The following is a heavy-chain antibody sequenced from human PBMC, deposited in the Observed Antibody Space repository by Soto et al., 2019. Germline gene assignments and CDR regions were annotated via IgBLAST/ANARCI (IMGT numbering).Heavy chain of an antibody. D-gene: IGHD3-16*01. Sequence: QVQLVQSGAEVKKPGASVKVSCKASGYTFTSYGNSWVRQAPGQGLEWMGWSSNYNDNTNYAQKLQGRVTLTTDTSTNTVYMELRSLRSDDTAMYYCARDRGGYFDYWGQGSLVTVSS. J-gene: IGHJ4*02. CDR3: ARDRGGYFDY. V-gene: IGHV1-18*04. CDR1: GYTFTSYG. CDR2: SSNYNDNT.